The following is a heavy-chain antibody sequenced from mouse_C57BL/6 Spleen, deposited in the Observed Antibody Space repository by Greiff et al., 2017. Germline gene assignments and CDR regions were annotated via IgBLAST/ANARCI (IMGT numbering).Heavy chain of an antibody. V-gene: IGHV5-12*01. CDR3: ARNRLRTVVATGYFDV. CDR2: ISNGGGST. Sequence: EVMLVESGGGLVQPGGSLKLSCAASGFTFSDYYMYWVRQTPEKRLEWVAYISNGGGSTYYPDTVKGRFTISRDNAKNTLYLQMSRLKSEDTAMYYCARNRLRTVVATGYFDVWGTGTTVTVSS. J-gene: IGHJ1*03. D-gene: IGHD1-1*01. CDR1: GFTFSDYY.